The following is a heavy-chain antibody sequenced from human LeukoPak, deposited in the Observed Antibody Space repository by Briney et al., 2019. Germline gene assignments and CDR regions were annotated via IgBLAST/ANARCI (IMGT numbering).Heavy chain of an antibody. D-gene: IGHD5-18*01. V-gene: IGHV3-15*01. CDR2: IKNKTDGGTT. CDR1: GFTFSNAW. CDR3: TARMRIQLWFFDY. Sequence: GGSLRLSCAASGFTFSNAWMRWVRQAPGKGLEWVGHIKNKTDGGTTDYAAPVKGRFTISRDDSKNTLYLRMNSLKTEDTAVYYCTARMRIQLWFFDYWGQGTLVTVSS. J-gene: IGHJ4*02.